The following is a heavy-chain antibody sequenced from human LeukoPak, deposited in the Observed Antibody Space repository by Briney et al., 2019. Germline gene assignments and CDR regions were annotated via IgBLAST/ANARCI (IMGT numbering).Heavy chain of an antibody. CDR2: ISGSGDST. CDR3: ARAIHDTGAFDI. Sequence: GGSLRLSCAASGFTFSSYAMSWVRQAPGKGLEWVSAISGSGDSTYYGDSVKGRFTISRDNAKNTLYLQMNSLRAEDTAVYYCARAIHDTGAFDIWGQGTMVTVSS. D-gene: IGHD2-2*02. CDR1: GFTFSSYA. V-gene: IGHV3-23*01. J-gene: IGHJ3*02.